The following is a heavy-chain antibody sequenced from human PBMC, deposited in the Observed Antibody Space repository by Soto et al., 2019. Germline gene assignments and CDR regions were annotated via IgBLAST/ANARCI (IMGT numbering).Heavy chain of an antibody. Sequence: QVQLVQSGAEVKKPGASVKVSCKASGYTFTSYDINWVRQATGQGLEWMGWMNPNSGNTGYAQKCQGRVTMPRKPSISTAYMELSSLRSEDTAVYYCARVTLDYGDSGRHLGSWGQGTLVTVSS. J-gene: IGHJ4*02. CDR3: ARVTLDYGDSGRHLGS. CDR2: MNPNSGNT. V-gene: IGHV1-8*01. CDR1: GYTFTSYD. D-gene: IGHD4-17*01.